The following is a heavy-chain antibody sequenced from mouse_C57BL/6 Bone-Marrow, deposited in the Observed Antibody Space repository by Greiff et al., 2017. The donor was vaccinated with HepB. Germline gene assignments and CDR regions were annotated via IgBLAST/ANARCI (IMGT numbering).Heavy chain of an antibody. CDR2: ISNGGGST. V-gene: IGHV5-12*01. Sequence: EVQLVESGGGLVQPGGSLKLSCAASGFTFSDYYMYWVRQTPEKRLEWVAYISNGGGSTYYPDTVKGRFTISRDNAKNTLYLQMSRLKSEDTAMYYCASGLLRYWGQGTLVTVSA. J-gene: IGHJ3*01. CDR1: GFTFSDYY. CDR3: ASGLLRY. D-gene: IGHD1-1*01.